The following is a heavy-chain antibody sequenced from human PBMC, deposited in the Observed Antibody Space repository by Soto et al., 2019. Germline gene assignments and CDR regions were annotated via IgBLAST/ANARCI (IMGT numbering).Heavy chain of an antibody. CDR2: IYHSGST. J-gene: IGHJ5*02. CDR3: ARLLYSSSFWFDP. D-gene: IGHD6-13*01. CDR1: GGSISSGGYS. V-gene: IGHV4-30-2*01. Sequence: QLQLQESGSGLVKPSQTLSLTCAVSGGSISSGGYSWSWIRQPPGKGLEWIGYIYHSGSTYYNPSLKSRVTITVDRSKNQFSLKLSSVTAADTAVYYCARLLYSSSFWFDPWGQGTLVTVSS.